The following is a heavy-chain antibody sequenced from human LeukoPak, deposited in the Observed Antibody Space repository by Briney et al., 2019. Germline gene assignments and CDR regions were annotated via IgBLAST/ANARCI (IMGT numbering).Heavy chain of an antibody. J-gene: IGHJ6*03. CDR2: INHSGST. D-gene: IGHD6-6*01. CDR1: GFTFSSYA. CDR3: ARLPNHSSFMNYYYMDV. V-gene: IGHV4-34*01. Sequence: GSLRLSCAASGFTFSSYAMSWVRQPPGKGLEWIGEINHSGSTNYNPSLKSRVTISVNTSKNQFSLKLSSVTAADTAVYYCARLPNHSSFMNYYYMDVWGKGTTVTVSS.